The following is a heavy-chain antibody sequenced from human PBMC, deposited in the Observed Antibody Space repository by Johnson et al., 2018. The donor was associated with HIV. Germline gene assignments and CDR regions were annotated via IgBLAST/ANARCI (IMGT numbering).Heavy chain of an antibody. V-gene: IGHV3-15*01. Sequence: GQLVESGGVVVQPGRSLRLSCAASGFTFSSYGMHWVRQAPGKGLEWVGRIKSKTDGGTTDYAAPVKGRFTISRDDSKNTLYLQMNSLKTEDTAVYYCTESGSYYPPDAFDIWGQGTMVTVSS. CDR2: IKSKTDGGTT. D-gene: IGHD1-26*01. CDR1: GFTFSSYG. CDR3: TESGSYYPPDAFDI. J-gene: IGHJ3*02.